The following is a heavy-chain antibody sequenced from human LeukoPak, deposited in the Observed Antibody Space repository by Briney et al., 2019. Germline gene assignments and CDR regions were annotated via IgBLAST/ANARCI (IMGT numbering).Heavy chain of an antibody. V-gene: IGHV4-39*02. CDR1: GGSISTDSYY. CDR3: AREYGAAVIFDY. Sequence: PSETLSLTCTVSGGSISTDSYYWGWIRQPPGKGLEWIASIYFSGSTYYNPSLKSRVTISVDTSNNQFPLKLSSVTAADTAVYYCAREYGAAVIFDYWGQGTLVTVSS. D-gene: IGHD6-13*01. CDR2: IYFSGST. J-gene: IGHJ4*02.